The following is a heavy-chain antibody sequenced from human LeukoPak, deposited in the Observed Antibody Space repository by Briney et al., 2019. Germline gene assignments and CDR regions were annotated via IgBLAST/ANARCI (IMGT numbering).Heavy chain of an antibody. Sequence: PGGSLGLSCAASGFTFSSYGMHWVRQAPGKGLEWVAFIRYDGSNKYYADSVKGRFTISRDNAKNSLYLQMNSLRAEDTAVYYCTRVDTGAFDIWGQGTMVTVSS. D-gene: IGHD3-10*01. CDR2: IRYDGSNK. CDR1: GFTFSSYG. V-gene: IGHV3-30*02. CDR3: TRVDTGAFDI. J-gene: IGHJ3*02.